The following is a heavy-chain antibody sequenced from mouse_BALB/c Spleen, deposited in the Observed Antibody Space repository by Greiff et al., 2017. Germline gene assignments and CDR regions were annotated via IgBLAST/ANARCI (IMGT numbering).Heavy chain of an antibody. D-gene: IGHD4-1*02. CDR1: GFTFSDFY. J-gene: IGHJ1*01. CDR2: SRNKANDYTT. Sequence: EVMLVESGGGLVQPGRSLRLSCAISGFTFSDFYMEWVRQPPGKRLEWIAASRNKANDYTTESSASVKGLFIVSTDTPQSILYLQMHALRAEDTAIDYYARDANWDGYFDDWGAGTTVTVSS. V-gene: IGHV7-1*02. CDR3: ARDANWDGYFDD.